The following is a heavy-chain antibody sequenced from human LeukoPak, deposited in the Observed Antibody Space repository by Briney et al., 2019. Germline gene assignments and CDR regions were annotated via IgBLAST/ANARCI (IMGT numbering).Heavy chain of an antibody. CDR3: ARGLGTIFGVVISYYYYMDV. Sequence: ASVKVSCKASGYTFTSYDINWVRQVTGQGLEWMGWMNPNSGNTGYAQKFQGRVTMTRNTSISTAYMELSSLRSEDTAVYYCARGLGTIFGVVISYYYYMDVWGKGTTVTVSS. CDR1: GYTFTSYD. V-gene: IGHV1-8*01. CDR2: MNPNSGNT. D-gene: IGHD3-3*01. J-gene: IGHJ6*03.